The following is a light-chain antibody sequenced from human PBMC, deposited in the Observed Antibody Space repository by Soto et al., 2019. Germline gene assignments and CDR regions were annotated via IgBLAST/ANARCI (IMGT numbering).Light chain of an antibody. V-gene: IGLV2-18*01. CDR3: SLYTSENAYV. J-gene: IGLJ1*01. Sequence: QSALTQPPSVSGSPGQSVTISCTGTSTDFVSYNRVSWYQQPPGTAPKLMIYEVSKRPSGVPERFSGSKSGNTASLTISGLQAADEADYYCSLYTSENAYVFGTGTKLTAL. CDR1: STDFVSYNR. CDR2: EVS.